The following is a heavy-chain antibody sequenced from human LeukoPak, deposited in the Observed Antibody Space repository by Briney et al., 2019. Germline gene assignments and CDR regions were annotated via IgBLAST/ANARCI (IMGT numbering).Heavy chain of an antibody. Sequence: PSETLSLACVVSGGSVSGYYWGWIRQPPGRGLEWIGYVYYSGSTNYNPSFKSRITISVDTSRNQFSLQLSSVTAADTAVYYCARIHRYCSGGACYVLDNWGQGTLVAVSS. J-gene: IGHJ4*02. CDR3: ARIHRYCSGGACYVLDN. V-gene: IGHV4-59*02. CDR1: GGSVSGYY. CDR2: VYYSGST. D-gene: IGHD2-15*01.